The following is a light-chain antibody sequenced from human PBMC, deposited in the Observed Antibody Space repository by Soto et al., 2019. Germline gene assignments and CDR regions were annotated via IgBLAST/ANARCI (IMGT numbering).Light chain of an antibody. CDR3: QQDYSTPWT. J-gene: IGKJ1*01. CDR2: WAS. CDR1: QSVLYSSNNKNY. V-gene: IGKV4-1*01. Sequence: DIVMTQSPDSLAVSLGERATINCKSSQSVLYSSNNKNYLAWYKQKPGQPPKLLIYWASTRESGVPDRFSGSGSGTDFTLTISSLQAEDVAVYYCQQDYSTPWTFARGTKVEIK.